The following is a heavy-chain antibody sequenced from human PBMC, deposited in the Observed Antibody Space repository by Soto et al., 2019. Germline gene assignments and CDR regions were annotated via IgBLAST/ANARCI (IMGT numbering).Heavy chain of an antibody. CDR1: GFTFSSSE. V-gene: IGHV3-48*03. CDR2: ISRSGSTI. Sequence: LRLSCAASGFTFSSSEMNWVRQAPGKGLEGVSYISRSGSTIYYADSEKGRFTISRDNAKNSLYLQRRSLRAEDTAVYYCARAATCGFSSGFYYFDYWGQGTLVTVSS. J-gene: IGHJ4*02. CDR3: ARAATCGFSSGFYYFDY. D-gene: IGHD6-19*01.